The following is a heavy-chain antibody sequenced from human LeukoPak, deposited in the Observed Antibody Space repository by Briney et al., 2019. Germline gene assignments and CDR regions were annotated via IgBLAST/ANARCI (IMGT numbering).Heavy chain of an antibody. CDR1: GGSISSYY. CDR2: IYYSGST. V-gene: IGHV4-59*01. Sequence: SETLSPTCTVSGGSISSYYWSWIRQPPGKGLEWIGYIYYSGSTNYNPSLKSRVTISVDTSKNQFSLKLSSVTAADTAVYYCASYSSSWYAAYFDYWGQGTLVTVSS. J-gene: IGHJ4*02. CDR3: ASYSSSWYAAYFDY. D-gene: IGHD6-13*01.